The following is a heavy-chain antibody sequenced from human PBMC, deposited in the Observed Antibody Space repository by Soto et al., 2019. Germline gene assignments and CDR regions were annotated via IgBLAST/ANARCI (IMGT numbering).Heavy chain of an antibody. Sequence: GASVKVSCKASGYTFTSYGISWVRQAPGRGLEWMGWISAYNGNTNYAQKLQGRVTMTTDTSTSTAYMELRSLRSDDTAVYYCATLPRSPFDAFDIWGQGTMVTVSS. CDR1: GYTFTSYG. CDR3: ATLPRSPFDAFDI. CDR2: ISAYNGNT. D-gene: IGHD2-2*01. V-gene: IGHV1-18*01. J-gene: IGHJ3*02.